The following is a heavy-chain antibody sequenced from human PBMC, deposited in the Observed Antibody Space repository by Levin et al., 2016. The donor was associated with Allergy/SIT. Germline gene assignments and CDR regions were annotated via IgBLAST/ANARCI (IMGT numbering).Heavy chain of an antibody. J-gene: IGHJ5*02. CDR3: ARADYYDSSGYYYNWFDP. CDR2: IYYSGST. Sequence: WIRQPPGKGLEWIGSIYYSGSTYYNPSLKSRVTISVDTSKNQFSLKLSSVTAADTAVYYCARADYYDSSGYYYNWFDPWGQGTLVTVSS. V-gene: IGHV4-39*01. D-gene: IGHD3-22*01.